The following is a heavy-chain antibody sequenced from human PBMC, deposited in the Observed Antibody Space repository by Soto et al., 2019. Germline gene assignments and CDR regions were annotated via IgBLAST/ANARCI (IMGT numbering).Heavy chain of an antibody. CDR3: AQEGVGGAGQLSLVRFPDY. CDR2: ISSDGSKQ. J-gene: IGHJ4*02. D-gene: IGHD1-1*01. CDR1: GFTFTTYG. V-gene: IGHV3-30*18. Sequence: QVQLVDSGGGVVQPGGSLRLSCAAAGFTFTTYGMHWVRQAPGKGLEWVAVISSDGSKQYYTESVKGRFTISRDNSKKTLYLQMNSLRAEDTAIYYCAQEGVGGAGQLSLVRFPDYWGQGTQVTVSS.